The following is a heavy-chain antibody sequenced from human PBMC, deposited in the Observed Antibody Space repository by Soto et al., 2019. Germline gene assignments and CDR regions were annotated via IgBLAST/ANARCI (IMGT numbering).Heavy chain of an antibody. CDR2: IYHSGST. V-gene: IGHV4-30-2*01. CDR1: GGSISSGGYS. CDR3: ARDHLEGNWFDP. Sequence: QLHLQESGSGLVRPSQTLSLTCVVSGGSISSGGYSWHWIRQPPGKGLEWIGYIYHSGSTLYNPSPKSRVTISVDKSTNQFSLKLTSVTAADTAVYYCARDHLEGNWFDPWGQGTLVTVSS. J-gene: IGHJ5*02.